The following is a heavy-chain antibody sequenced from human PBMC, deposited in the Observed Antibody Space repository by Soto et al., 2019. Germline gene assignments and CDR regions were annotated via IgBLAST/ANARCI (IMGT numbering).Heavy chain of an antibody. D-gene: IGHD3-22*01. CDR1: GYTFTGYY. Sequence: ASVKVSCKASGYTFTGYYMHWVRQAPGQGLEWMGWINPNSGGTNYAQKFQGRVTMTRDTSISTAYMELSRLRSDDTAVYYCARGEMKVERYYYYYYGMDVWGQGTTVTVSS. CDR2: INPNSGGT. V-gene: IGHV1-2*02. CDR3: ARGEMKVERYYYYYYGMDV. J-gene: IGHJ6*02.